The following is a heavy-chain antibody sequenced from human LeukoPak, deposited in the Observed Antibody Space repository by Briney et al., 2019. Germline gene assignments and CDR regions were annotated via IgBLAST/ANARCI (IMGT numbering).Heavy chain of an antibody. D-gene: IGHD3-22*01. CDR3: ARHLYDRSGYTWDYHYYVMDV. Sequence: SEALSLTCSVSGGSISSDYWSWIRQPPGKGLEWIGHLYNTGSTNYNPSLKSRVTISVDTSKNQFSLKLSSVTAADTAMYYCARHLYDRSGYTWDYHYYVMDVWGQGTTVTVSS. CDR2: LYNTGST. V-gene: IGHV4-59*08. CDR1: GGSISSDY. J-gene: IGHJ6*02.